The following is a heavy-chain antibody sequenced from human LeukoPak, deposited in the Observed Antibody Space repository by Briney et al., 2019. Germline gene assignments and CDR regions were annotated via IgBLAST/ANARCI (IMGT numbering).Heavy chain of an antibody. V-gene: IGHV1-46*01. Sequence: ASVKVSCKASGYTFTSDYIHWVRQAPGRGLEWMGIINPSGGSTSYAQKFQGRVTMTRDTSTSTVYMELSSLRSEDTAVYYCARAISRWFDPWGQGTLVTVSS. CDR3: ARAISRWFDP. J-gene: IGHJ5*02. CDR2: INPSGGST. CDR1: GYTFTSDY.